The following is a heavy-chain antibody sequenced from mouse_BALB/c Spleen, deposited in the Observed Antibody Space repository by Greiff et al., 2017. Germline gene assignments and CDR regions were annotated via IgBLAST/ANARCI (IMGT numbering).Heavy chain of an antibody. CDR3: ARIYYGYDGYAMDY. CDR2: IYPGDGDT. V-gene: IGHV1-82*01. D-gene: IGHD2-2*01. J-gene: IGHJ4*01. CDR1: GYAFSSSW. Sequence: QVQLKESGPELVKPGASVKISCKASGYAFSSSWMNWVKQRPGQGLEWIGRIYPGDGDTNYNGKFKGKATLTADKSSSTAYMQLSSLTSVDSAVYFCARIYYGYDGYAMDYWGQGTSVTVSS.